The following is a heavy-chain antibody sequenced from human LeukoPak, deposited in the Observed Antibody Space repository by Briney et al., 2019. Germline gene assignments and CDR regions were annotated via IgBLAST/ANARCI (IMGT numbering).Heavy chain of an antibody. CDR2: MDPNSGNT. CDR1: GYTFTSYD. V-gene: IGHV1-8*01. D-gene: IGHD6-13*01. CDR3: APNGGGSSSTRYFQH. J-gene: IGHJ1*01. Sequence: ASVKVSCKASGYTFTSYDINWVRQATGQGLEWMGWMDPNSGNTGYAQKFQGRVTMTRNTSISTAYMELSSLRSEDTAVYYCAPNGGGSSSTRYFQHWGQGTLVTVSS.